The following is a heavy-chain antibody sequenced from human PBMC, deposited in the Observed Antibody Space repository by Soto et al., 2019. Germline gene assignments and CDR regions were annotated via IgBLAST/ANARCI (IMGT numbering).Heavy chain of an antibody. CDR1: GFTFSSYW. J-gene: IGHJ6*03. CDR3: ARGRASYYYYYYMDV. V-gene: IGHV3-7*01. CDR2: IKQDGSEK. Sequence: HPGGSLRLSCAASGFTFSSYWMSWVRQAPGKGLEWVANIKQDGSEKYYVDSVKGRFTISRDNAKNSLYLQMNSLRAEDTAVYYCARGRASYYYYYYMDVWGKGTTVTVSS.